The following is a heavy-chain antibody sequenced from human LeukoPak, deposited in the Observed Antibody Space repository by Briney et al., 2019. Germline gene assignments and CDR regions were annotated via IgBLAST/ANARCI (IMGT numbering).Heavy chain of an antibody. V-gene: IGHV1-18*01. CDR2: ISAYNGNT. CDR1: GYTFTSYG. Sequence: ASVKVSCKASGYTFTSYGIIWVRQAPGQGLEWMGWISAYNGNTNYAQKLQGRVTMTTDTSTSTAYMELRSLRSDDTVVYYCARVSIGHRNWFDPWGQGTLVTVSS. D-gene: IGHD1-14*01. CDR3: ARVSIGHRNWFDP. J-gene: IGHJ5*02.